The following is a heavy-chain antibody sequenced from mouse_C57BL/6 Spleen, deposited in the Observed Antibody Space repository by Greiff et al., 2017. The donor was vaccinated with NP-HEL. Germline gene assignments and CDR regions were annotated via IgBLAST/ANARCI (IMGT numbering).Heavy chain of an antibody. V-gene: IGHV1-69*01. CDR2: IDPSDSYT. CDR1: GYTFTSYW. CDR3: ARRGGYYGSSYLYAMDY. J-gene: IGHJ4*01. D-gene: IGHD1-1*01. Sequence: QVQLQQPGAELVMPGASVKLSCKASGYTFTSYWMHWVKQRPGQGLEWIGEIDPSDSYTNYNQKFKGKSTLTVDKSSSPAYMQLSGLTSEVSAVYYCARRGGYYGSSYLYAMDYWGQGTSVTVSS.